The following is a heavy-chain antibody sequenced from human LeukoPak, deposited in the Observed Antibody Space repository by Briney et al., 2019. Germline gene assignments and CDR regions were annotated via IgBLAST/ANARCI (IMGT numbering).Heavy chain of an antibody. Sequence: GGSLRLSCAASGFTFSSFSMNWVRQAPGKGLEWISYISSTSGTIYCADSVKGRFTISRDNSKNALYLQMNSLRAEDTAVYYCAKDHGQGVVLRFLEWLLSFDYWGQGTLVTVSS. CDR1: GFTFSSFS. D-gene: IGHD3-3*01. CDR3: AKDHGQGVVLRFLEWLLSFDY. J-gene: IGHJ4*02. V-gene: IGHV3-48*01. CDR2: ISSTSGTI.